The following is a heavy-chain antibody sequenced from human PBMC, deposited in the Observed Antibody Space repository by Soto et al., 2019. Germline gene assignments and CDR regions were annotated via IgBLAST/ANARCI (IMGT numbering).Heavy chain of an antibody. D-gene: IGHD4-17*01. Sequence: VESLKISCKGSGYSFTSYWIGWVRQMPGKGLEWMGIIYPGESDTRYSPSFQGQVTISADKSISTAYPQWSSLNASDTAMYYYARHDAYCDYYFDYWGQGTLVTVSS. CDR2: IYPGESDT. J-gene: IGHJ4*02. V-gene: IGHV5-51*01. CDR1: GYSFTSYW. CDR3: ARHDAYCDYYFDY.